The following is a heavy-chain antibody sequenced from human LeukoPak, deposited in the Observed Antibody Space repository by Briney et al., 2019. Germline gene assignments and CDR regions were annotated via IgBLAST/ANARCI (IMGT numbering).Heavy chain of an antibody. Sequence: GGSLRLSCTASGFTSSSYWMSWVRQAPGKGLEWVANIKQDGSEKYYVDSVKGRFTISRDNAKNSLYLQMNSLRAEDTAVYFCARNGVYFGWLLAYFAYWGLGTLVTVSS. J-gene: IGHJ4*02. D-gene: IGHD3-9*01. CDR3: ARNGVYFGWLLAYFAY. CDR1: GFTSSSYW. V-gene: IGHV3-7*03. CDR2: IKQDGSEK.